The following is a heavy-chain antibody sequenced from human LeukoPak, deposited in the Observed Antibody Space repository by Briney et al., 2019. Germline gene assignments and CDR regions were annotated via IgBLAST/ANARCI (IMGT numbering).Heavy chain of an antibody. V-gene: IGHV4-30-2*01. CDR2: IYHSGST. CDR3: ARDRTVRGVIPSPDAFDI. Sequence: SETLSLTCTVSGGSISSGGYYWSWIRQPPGKGLEWIGYIYHSGSTYYNPSLKSRVTISVDRSKNQFSLKLSSVTAADTAVYYCARDRTVRGVIPSPDAFDIWGQGTMVTVSS. CDR1: GGSISSGGYY. D-gene: IGHD3-10*01. J-gene: IGHJ3*02.